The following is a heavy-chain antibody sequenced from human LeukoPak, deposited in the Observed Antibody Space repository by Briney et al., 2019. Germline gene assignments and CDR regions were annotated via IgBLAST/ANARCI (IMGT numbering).Heavy chain of an antibody. D-gene: IGHD4-17*01. CDR3: ARGAPATVTTFPYFDY. V-gene: IGHV1-69*02. Sequence: GASVKVSCKASGGTSSSYTISWVRQAPGQGLEWMGRIIPILGIANYAQKFQGRVTITADKSTSTAYMELSSLRSEDTAVYYCARGAPATVTTFPYFDYWGQGTLVTVSS. J-gene: IGHJ4*02. CDR1: GGTSSSYT. CDR2: IIPILGIA.